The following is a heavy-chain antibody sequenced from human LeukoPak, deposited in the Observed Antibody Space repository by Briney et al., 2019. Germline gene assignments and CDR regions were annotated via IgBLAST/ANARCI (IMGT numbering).Heavy chain of an antibody. J-gene: IGHJ4*02. D-gene: IGHD6-19*01. CDR2: FDPEDGET. CDR3: ATGQGYSSGWVFDY. Sequence: ASVKVSCKVSGYTLTELSMHWLRQAPGKGLEWIGGFDPEDGETIYAQKFQGRVTMTEDTSTDTAYMELSSLRSEDTAVYYCATGQGYSSGWVFDYWGQGTLVTVSS. CDR1: GYTLTELS. V-gene: IGHV1-24*01.